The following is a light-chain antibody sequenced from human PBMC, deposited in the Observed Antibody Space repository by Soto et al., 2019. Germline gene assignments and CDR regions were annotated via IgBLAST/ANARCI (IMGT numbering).Light chain of an antibody. V-gene: IGLV2-14*03. Sequence: QSALTQPASVSGSPGQSITISCTGTSSDVGGYNYVSWYQQHPGKAPKLMIYDVSNRPSGVSNRFSGSKSGNTASLTISGLQAEDEADYYCNSYTSSSTVVFGGWTKVTVL. CDR2: DVS. CDR1: SSDVGGYNY. CDR3: NSYTSSSTVV. J-gene: IGLJ2*01.